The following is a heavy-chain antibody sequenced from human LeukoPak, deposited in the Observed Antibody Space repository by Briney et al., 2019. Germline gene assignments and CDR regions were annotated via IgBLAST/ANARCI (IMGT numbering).Heavy chain of an antibody. D-gene: IGHD5-18*01. Sequence: SVKVSCKVSGYTLTELSMHWVRQAPGQGLEWMGGIIPIFGTANYAQKFQGRVTITADKSTSTAYMELSSLRSEDTAVYYCAKTSGQLWLDYWGQGTLVTVSS. J-gene: IGHJ4*02. CDR3: AKTSGQLWLDY. CDR1: GYTLTELS. CDR2: IIPIFGTA. V-gene: IGHV1-69*06.